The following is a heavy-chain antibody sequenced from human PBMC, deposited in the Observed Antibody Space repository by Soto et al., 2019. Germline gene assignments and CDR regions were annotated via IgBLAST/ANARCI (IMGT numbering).Heavy chain of an antibody. V-gene: IGHV3-74*01. CDR1: GFTFSGDW. Sequence: PGGSLRLSCAASGFTFSGDWMHWVRQAAGKGLVWVSRINMDGSSTNYADSVKGRFTISRDNAKNTLYLQMNSLRVDGTAVYYCARGPRGLYHHDYWGQGALVTVSS. D-gene: IGHD2-2*01. CDR2: INMDGSST. CDR3: ARGPRGLYHHDY. J-gene: IGHJ4*02.